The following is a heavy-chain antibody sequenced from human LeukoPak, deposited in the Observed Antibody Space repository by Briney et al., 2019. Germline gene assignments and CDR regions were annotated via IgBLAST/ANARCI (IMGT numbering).Heavy chain of an antibody. CDR3: ARGSPLSYYFDY. Sequence: GESLRLSCAASGFTFSTYAMHWVRQAPGKGLEWVSIISTSGDTTYYAGSVKGRSTISRDNSKNTLFLQMNSLRAEDTAVYYCARGSPLSYYFDYWGQGTLVTVSS. D-gene: IGHD2/OR15-2a*01. CDR1: GFTFSTYA. CDR2: ISTSGDTT. J-gene: IGHJ4*02. V-gene: IGHV3-23*01.